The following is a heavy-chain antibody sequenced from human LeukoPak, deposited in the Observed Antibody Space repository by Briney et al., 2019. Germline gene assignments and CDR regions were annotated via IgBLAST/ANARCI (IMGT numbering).Heavy chain of an antibody. CDR2: INPNSGGT. V-gene: IGHV1-2*06. CDR3: ARDIPITIFGVVSGDWFDP. J-gene: IGHJ5*02. D-gene: IGHD3-3*01. CDR1: GYTFTGYY. Sequence: ASVKVSCKASGYTFTGYYMHWVRQAPGQGLEWMGRINPNSGGTNYAQKFQGRVTMTRDTSISTAYMELSRLRSDDTAVYYCARDIPITIFGVVSGDWFDPWGQGTLVTVSS.